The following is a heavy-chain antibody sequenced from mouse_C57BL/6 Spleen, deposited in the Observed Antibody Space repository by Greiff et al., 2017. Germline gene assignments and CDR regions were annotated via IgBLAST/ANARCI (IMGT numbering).Heavy chain of an antibody. J-gene: IGHJ2*01. Sequence: EVMLVESGGDLVKPGGSLKLSCAASGLTFSSYGMSWVRQTPDKRLEWVATISSGGSYTYYPDSVKGRFTISRDNAKNTLYLQMSSLKSEDTAMYYCARSSTTGYFDYWGQGTTLTVSS. CDR3: ARSSTTGYFDY. CDR2: ISSGGSYT. V-gene: IGHV5-6*02. D-gene: IGHD3-1*01. CDR1: GLTFSSYG.